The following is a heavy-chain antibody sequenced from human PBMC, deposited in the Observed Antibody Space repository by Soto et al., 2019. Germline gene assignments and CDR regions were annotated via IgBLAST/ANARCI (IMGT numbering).Heavy chain of an antibody. CDR3: ARDEVATIMY. CDR1: GGTFSSYT. CDR2: IIPSLGIA. D-gene: IGHD5-12*01. Sequence: QVQLVQSGAEVKKPGSSVKVSCKASGGTFSSYTISWVRQAPGQGPEWKGRIIPSLGIANYAQKFQGRVTITAEKSTSTAYMELSSLRSEDTAVYYCARDEVATIMYWGQGTLVTVSS. V-gene: IGHV1-69*08. J-gene: IGHJ4*02.